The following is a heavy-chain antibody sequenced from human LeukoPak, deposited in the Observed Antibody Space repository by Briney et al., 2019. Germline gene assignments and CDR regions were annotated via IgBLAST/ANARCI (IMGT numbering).Heavy chain of an antibody. CDR3: AKRVVVGATSPYSDFQD. D-gene: IGHD1-26*01. CDR2: ISGSGVTT. J-gene: IGHJ1*01. Sequence: GSLRLSCVASGFTFSSYAMGWVRQAPGKGLEWVSAISGSGVTTHYAGSVKGRFSISRDNSKNTLYLRMDSLRAEDTALYYCAKRVVVGATSPYSDFQDWGQGTLVTVSS. CDR1: GFTFSSYA. V-gene: IGHV3-23*01.